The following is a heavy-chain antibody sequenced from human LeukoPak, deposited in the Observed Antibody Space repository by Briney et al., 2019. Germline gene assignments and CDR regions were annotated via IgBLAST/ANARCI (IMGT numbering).Heavy chain of an antibody. CDR1: GGSFSGYY. Sequence: SETLSLTCAVYGGSFSGYYWSWIRQPPGKGLEWIGEINHSGSTNYNPSLKSRVTISVDTSKNQFSLKLSSVTAADTAVYYCARGGKIYSYARGNWFDPWGQGTLVTVSS. CDR3: ARGGKIYSYARGNWFDP. D-gene: IGHD5-18*01. CDR2: INHSGST. J-gene: IGHJ5*02. V-gene: IGHV4-34*01.